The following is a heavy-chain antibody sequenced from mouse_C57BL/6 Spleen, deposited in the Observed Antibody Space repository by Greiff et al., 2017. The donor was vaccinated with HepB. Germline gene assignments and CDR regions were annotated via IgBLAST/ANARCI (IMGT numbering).Heavy chain of an antibody. CDR3: ARRAGKEYFDV. V-gene: IGHV1-69*01. CDR1: GYTFTSYW. J-gene: IGHJ1*03. CDR2: IDPSDSYT. Sequence: QVQLQQPGAELVMPGASVKLSCKASGYTFTSYWMHWVKQRPGQGLEWIGEIDPSDSYTNYNQKFKGKSTLTVDKSSSTAYMQLSSLTSEDSAVYYCARRAGKEYFDVWGTGTTVTVSS. D-gene: IGHD3-3*01.